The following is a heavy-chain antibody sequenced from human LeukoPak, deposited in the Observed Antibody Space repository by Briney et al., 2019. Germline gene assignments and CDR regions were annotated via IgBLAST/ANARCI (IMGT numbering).Heavy chain of an antibody. V-gene: IGHV1-18*01. Sequence: ASVKVSCKASGYTFTSYGISWVRQAPGQGLEWMGWISAYNGNTNYAQKLQGRVTMTTGTSTSTAYMELRSLRSDDTAVYYCARETPEIYGSGSWDPLDYWGQGTLVTVSS. CDR1: GYTFTSYG. D-gene: IGHD3-10*01. CDR3: ARETPEIYGSGSWDPLDY. J-gene: IGHJ4*02. CDR2: ISAYNGNT.